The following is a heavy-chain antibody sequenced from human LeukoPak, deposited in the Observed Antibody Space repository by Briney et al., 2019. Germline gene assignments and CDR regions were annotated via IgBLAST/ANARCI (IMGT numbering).Heavy chain of an antibody. D-gene: IGHD1-26*01. CDR3: AREGGGMGYLDY. V-gene: IGHV3-21*01. J-gene: IGHJ4*02. CDR2: IITASTYI. Sequence: GGSLRLSCAASGFTFSRYTMHWVPQAPGKGLEWGSSIITASTYICHADSLEGRFTISRDNAKNSLFLQMSNLRGDDTAVYYCAREGGGMGYLDYWGQGSLVTVSS. CDR1: GFTFSRYT.